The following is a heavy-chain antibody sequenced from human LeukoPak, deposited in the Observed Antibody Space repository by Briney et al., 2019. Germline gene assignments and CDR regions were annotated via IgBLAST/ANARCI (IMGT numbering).Heavy chain of an antibody. V-gene: IGHV4-61*08. CDR1: GGSISSGDYY. CDR2: IYYSGST. D-gene: IGHD6-19*01. CDR3: ARGPAGSSGWYAFDH. J-gene: IGHJ4*02. Sequence: SETLSLTCTVSGGSISSGDYYWSWIRQPPGKGLEWIGYIYYSGSTNYNPSLRSRVTISVDTSKNQFSLKLSSVTAADTAVYYCARGPAGSSGWYAFDHWGQGTLVTVSS.